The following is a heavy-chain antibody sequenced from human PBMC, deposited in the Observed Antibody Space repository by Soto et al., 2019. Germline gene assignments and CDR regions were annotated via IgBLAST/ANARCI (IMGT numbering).Heavy chain of an antibody. D-gene: IGHD3-16*01. CDR1: GGPFPNGGYY. V-gene: IGHV4-31*03. CDR2: THYSGDT. CDR3: ARGDSQVSSVFDY. J-gene: IGHJ4*02. Sequence: PSETLSLTCTVSGGPFPNGGYYWSWIRQEPGKGLEWIGYTHYSGDTSYRPSLRSRVTISTETSKPQFSLRLRSVTSADTAVYYCARGDSQVSSVFDYWGQGMLVTVS.